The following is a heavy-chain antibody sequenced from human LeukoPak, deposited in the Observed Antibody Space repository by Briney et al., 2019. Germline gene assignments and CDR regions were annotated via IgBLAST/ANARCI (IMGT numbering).Heavy chain of an antibody. Sequence: VASVTVSCTASGYTFTSYGISWVRQAPGQGLEWMGWISAYNGNTNYAQKLQGRVTMTTDTSTSTAYMELRSLRSDDTAVYYCARSLRELESLDYWGQGTLVAVSS. CDR3: ARSLRELESLDY. CDR2: ISAYNGNT. CDR1: GYTFTSYG. D-gene: IGHD3-16*01. V-gene: IGHV1-18*01. J-gene: IGHJ4*02.